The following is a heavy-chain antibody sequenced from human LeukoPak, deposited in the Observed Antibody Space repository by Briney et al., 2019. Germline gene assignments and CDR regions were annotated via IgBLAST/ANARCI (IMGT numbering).Heavy chain of an antibody. CDR3: ARDDPRSGYYYFGY. Sequence: PSETLSLTCTVSGGSISSYYWSWIRQPPGKGLEWIGYIYYSGSTNYNPSLKSRVTISVDTSKNQFSLKLSSVTAADTAVYYCARDDPRSGYYYFGYWGQGTLVTVSS. D-gene: IGHD3-22*01. CDR2: IYYSGST. V-gene: IGHV4-59*01. CDR1: GGSISSYY. J-gene: IGHJ4*02.